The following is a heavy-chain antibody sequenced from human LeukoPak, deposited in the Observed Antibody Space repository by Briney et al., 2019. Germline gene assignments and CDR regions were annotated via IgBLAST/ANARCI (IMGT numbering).Heavy chain of an antibody. CDR1: GFTFSHSA. D-gene: IGHD1-26*01. Sequence: GGSLRLSCAASGFTFSHSAMSWVRQAPGKGLEWVSNISGGDISTYYADSVKGRFTISRDNSKNTLYLQMNSLRAEDTAVYYCARGGSYLSAFDIWGQGTMVTVSS. V-gene: IGHV3-23*01. J-gene: IGHJ3*02. CDR2: ISGGDIST. CDR3: ARGGSYLSAFDI.